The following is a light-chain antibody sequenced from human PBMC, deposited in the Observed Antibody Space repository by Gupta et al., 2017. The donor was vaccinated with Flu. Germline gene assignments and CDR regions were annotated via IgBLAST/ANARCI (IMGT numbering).Light chain of an antibody. CDR2: AAS. V-gene: IGKV1-8*01. J-gene: IGKJ3*01. CDR1: QGISSY. CDR3: QRYASYPHT. Sequence: AIRMTQSPSSFSASTGDRVTITCRASQGISSYLAWYQQKPGKAPKLLIYAASTLQSGVPSRFSGSGSGTDFTLTISCLQSEDFATYYCQRYASYPHTFGHGTKVDIK.